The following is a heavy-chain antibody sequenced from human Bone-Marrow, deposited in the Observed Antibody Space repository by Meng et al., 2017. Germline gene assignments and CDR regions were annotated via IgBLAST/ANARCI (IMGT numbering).Heavy chain of an antibody. Sequence: SVKVSCKASGFTFTSSAVQWVRQARGQRLEWIGWIVVGSGNTNYAQKFQERVTITRDMSTSTACMELSSLRSEDTAVYYCAVTAMVTYDAFDIWGQGTMVTVSS. D-gene: IGHD5-18*01. CDR2: IVVGSGNT. CDR1: GFTFTSSA. CDR3: AVTAMVTYDAFDI. J-gene: IGHJ3*02. V-gene: IGHV1-58*01.